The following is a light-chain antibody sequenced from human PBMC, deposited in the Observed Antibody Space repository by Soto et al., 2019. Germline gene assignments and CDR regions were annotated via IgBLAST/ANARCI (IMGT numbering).Light chain of an antibody. CDR1: QSVSSY. Sequence: TNAPPTLSPSAGYRATISCLASQSVSSYLAWYQQKPGQAPRLLIYGASTRATGIPARFSDSGSGTEFTLTISSLQSEDFAVYYCQQYNNSPTTFGQGTKVDIK. CDR3: QQYNNSPTT. V-gene: IGKV3-15*01. J-gene: IGKJ1*01. CDR2: GAS.